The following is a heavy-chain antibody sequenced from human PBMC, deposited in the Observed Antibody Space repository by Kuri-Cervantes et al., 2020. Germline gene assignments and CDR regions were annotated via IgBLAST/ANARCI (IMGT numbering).Heavy chain of an antibody. CDR1: GYTLTELS. D-gene: IGHD1-26*01. V-gene: IGHV1-24*01. CDR2: FDPEQGET. Sequence: ASVKVSCKISGYTLTELSMHWVRQAPGKGPEWMGGFDPEQGETIYAQQFQGRVTMTRDTSISTAYMELSRLRSDDTAVYYCARTASGSYYPSGDWGQGTLVTVSS. J-gene: IGHJ4*02. CDR3: ARTASGSYYPSGD.